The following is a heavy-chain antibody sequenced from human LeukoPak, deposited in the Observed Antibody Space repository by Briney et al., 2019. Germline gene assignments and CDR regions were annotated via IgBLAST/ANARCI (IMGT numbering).Heavy chain of an antibody. V-gene: IGHV6-1*01. CDR3: AATEGFDFWSGSRNWFDP. J-gene: IGHJ5*02. CDR1: GDSVSSNSAA. Sequence: SQTLSLTCAISGDSVSSNSAAWNWIRQSPSRGLEWLGRTYYRSKWYNDYAVSVKSRITINPDTSKNQFSLKLSSVTAADTAVYYCAATEGFDFWSGSRNWFDPWGQGTLVTVSS. D-gene: IGHD3-3*01. CDR2: TYYRSKWYN.